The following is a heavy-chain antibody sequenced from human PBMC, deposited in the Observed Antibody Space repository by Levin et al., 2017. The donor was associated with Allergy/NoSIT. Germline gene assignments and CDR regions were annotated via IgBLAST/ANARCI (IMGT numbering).Heavy chain of an antibody. D-gene: IGHD2-2*01. CDR1: GFTFSSYG. J-gene: IGHJ6*02. V-gene: IGHV3-33*01. CDR2: IWYDGSNK. Sequence: PGGSLRLSCAASGFTFSSYGMHWVRQAPGKGLEWVAVIWYDGSNKYYADSVKGRFTISRDNSKNTLYLQMNSLRAEDTAVYYCARGEIVLVPAAMGGGYYYYGMDVWGQGTTVTVSS. CDR3: ARGEIVLVPAAMGGGYYYYGMDV.